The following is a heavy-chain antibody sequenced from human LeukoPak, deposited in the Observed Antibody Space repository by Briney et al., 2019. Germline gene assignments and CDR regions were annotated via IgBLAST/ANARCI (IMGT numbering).Heavy chain of an antibody. J-gene: IGHJ4*02. CDR1: GFTFSSYV. V-gene: IGHV3-30-3*01. D-gene: IGHD3-16*01. CDR3: ARDGGWNFDY. Sequence: GRSLRLSCAASGFTFSSYVMHWVRQAPGKGLEWVAVISYDGSSKYFADSVKGRFTISRDNSRNTLYLQMNSLRAEDTAVYYCARDGGWNFDYWGQGTLVTVSS. CDR2: ISYDGSSK.